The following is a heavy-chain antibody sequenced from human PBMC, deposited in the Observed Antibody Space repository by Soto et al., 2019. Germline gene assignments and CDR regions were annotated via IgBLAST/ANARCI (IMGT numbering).Heavy chain of an antibody. D-gene: IGHD2-2*01. V-gene: IGHV1-18*01. J-gene: IGHJ4*01. CDR3: AREASVLIPAAQPSRFDS. Sequence: ASVKVSFQGFGYSFMKYGINWVRQAPGQGLEWVGWISPYSGYTHSAQKFHGRLTLTTDSAASTAYMELRILRSADTALYYCAREASVLIPAAQPSRFDSWGHGTLVTVSS. CDR1: GYSFMKYG. CDR2: ISPYSGYT.